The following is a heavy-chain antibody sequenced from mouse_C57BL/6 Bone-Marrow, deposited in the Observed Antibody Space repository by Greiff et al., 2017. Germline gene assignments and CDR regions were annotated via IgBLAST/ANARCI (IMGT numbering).Heavy chain of an antibody. CDR3: ARHYDYGTGWFAY. D-gene: IGHD2-4*01. Sequence: EVKVVESGGDLVKPGGSLKLSCAASGFTFSSYGMSWVRQTPDKRLEWVATISSGGSYTYYPDSVKGRFTISRDNAKNTLYLQMSSLKSEDTAMYYCARHYDYGTGWFAYWGQGTLVTVSA. V-gene: IGHV5-6*01. J-gene: IGHJ3*01. CDR2: ISSGGSYT. CDR1: GFTFSSYG.